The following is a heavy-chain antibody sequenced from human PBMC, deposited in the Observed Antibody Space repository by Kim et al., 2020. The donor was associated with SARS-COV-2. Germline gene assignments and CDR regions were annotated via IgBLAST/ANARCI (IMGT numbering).Heavy chain of an antibody. CDR3: AVDTGSTHYYYAMDV. Sequence: DSVKGRFTISSDNAKNSLYLQLNSLRAEDTALYYCAVDTGSTHYYYAMDVWGHGTTVTVSS. V-gene: IGHV3-9*01. D-gene: IGHD5-18*01. J-gene: IGHJ6*02.